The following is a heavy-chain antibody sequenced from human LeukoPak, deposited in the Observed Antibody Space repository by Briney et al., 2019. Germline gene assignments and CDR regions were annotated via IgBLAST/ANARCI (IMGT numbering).Heavy chain of an antibody. V-gene: IGHV3-7*01. CDR3: ARGSQASGYYYYYYGMDV. J-gene: IGHJ6*02. CDR2: KGKGSEK. CDR1: GFSFRIYI. D-gene: IGHD2-15*01. Sequence: GGSPRLSCAASGFSFRIYIGSGVREALGGGLGWVSPIKGKGSEKYYVDSVKGRFTISRDNAKNSLYLQMNSLRAEDTAVYYCARGSQASGYYYYYYGMDVWGQGTTVTVSS.